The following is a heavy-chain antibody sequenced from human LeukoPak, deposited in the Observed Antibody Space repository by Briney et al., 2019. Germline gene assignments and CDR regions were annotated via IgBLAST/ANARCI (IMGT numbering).Heavy chain of an antibody. D-gene: IGHD1-26*01. CDR1: GGSFSGYY. CDR2: INHSGST. CDR3: ARGDGSYPYYYYYYYMDV. V-gene: IGHV4-34*01. J-gene: IGHJ6*03. Sequence: SETLSLTCAVYGGSFSGYYWSWIRQPPGKGLEWIGEINHSGSTNYNPSLKSRVTISVDTSKNQFSLKLSSVTAADTAVYYCARGDGSYPYYYYYYYMDVWGKGTTVTVSS.